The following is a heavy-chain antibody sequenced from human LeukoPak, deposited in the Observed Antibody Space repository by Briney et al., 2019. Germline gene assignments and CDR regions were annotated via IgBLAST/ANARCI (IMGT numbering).Heavy chain of an antibody. V-gene: IGHV4-59*08. CDR2: IYNSRST. Sequence: PSETLSLTCTVSSGSISNYYWTWIRQPPGKGLEWIGYIYNSRSTKYNPSLESRVTISVDTSKTQFSLKLNSVTAADTAVYYCARLGVGATGYWGQGTLVTVSS. CDR1: SGSISNYY. D-gene: IGHD1-26*01. CDR3: ARLGVGATGY. J-gene: IGHJ4*02.